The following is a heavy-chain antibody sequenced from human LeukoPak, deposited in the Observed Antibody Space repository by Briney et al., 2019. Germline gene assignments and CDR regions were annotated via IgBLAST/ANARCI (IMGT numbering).Heavy chain of an antibody. CDR1: GFNSEDHA. CDR2: IYWSSSGT. D-gene: IGHD5-12*01. CDR3: ARYSGYDDY. V-gene: IGHV3-9*02. Sequence: GRSLRLSCVVSGFNSEDHAMHWVRQAPGKGLEWVSGIYWSSSGTGYADSVKGRFTVSRDSAKNSLYLQMNSLRAEDTAVYYCARYSGYDDYWGQGTLVTVSS. J-gene: IGHJ4*02.